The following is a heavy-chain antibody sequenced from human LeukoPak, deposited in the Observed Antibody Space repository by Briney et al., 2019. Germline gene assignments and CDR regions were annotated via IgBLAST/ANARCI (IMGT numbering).Heavy chain of an antibody. CDR2: IYYSGST. D-gene: IGHD5-18*01. V-gene: IGHV4-39*01. J-gene: IGHJ4*02. CDR3: ATRTSGYSYGHRSFDY. Sequence: PSETLSLTCTVSGGSISSSSYSWGWIRQPPGKGLEWIGSIYYSGSTYYNPSLKSRVTISVDTSKNQFSLKLSSVTAADTAVYYCATRTSGYSYGHRSFDYWGQGTLVTVSS. CDR1: GGSISSSSYS.